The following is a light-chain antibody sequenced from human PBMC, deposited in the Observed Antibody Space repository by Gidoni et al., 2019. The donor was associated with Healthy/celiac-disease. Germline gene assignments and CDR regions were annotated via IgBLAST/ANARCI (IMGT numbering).Light chain of an antibody. CDR3: QQRSNWPPYT. CDR2: DAS. Sequence: EIVLTQSPATLSLSPGERATLSCRASQSVSSYLAWYQQKPGQAPRLLIYDASNRATGIPARFSGSGSGTDFTLTISSLEPEEFAVYYCQQRSNWPPYTFGRGPSWRSN. J-gene: IGKJ2*01. CDR1: QSVSSY. V-gene: IGKV3-11*01.